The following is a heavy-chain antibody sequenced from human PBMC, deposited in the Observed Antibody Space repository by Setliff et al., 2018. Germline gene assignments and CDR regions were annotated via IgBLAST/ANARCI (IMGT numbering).Heavy chain of an antibody. CDR2: ISGSGDST. J-gene: IGHJ6*04. Sequence: PGGSLRLSCAASGFTFTSYSMNWVRQTPGKGLEWVSTISGSGDSTYYADSVRGRFTISRDNARNTLYLQMNSLRGEDTAVYFCASIDWGENFYNTDVWGKGTTVTVSS. D-gene: IGHD7-27*01. CDR1: GFTFTSYS. V-gene: IGHV3-23*01. CDR3: ASIDWGENFYNTDV.